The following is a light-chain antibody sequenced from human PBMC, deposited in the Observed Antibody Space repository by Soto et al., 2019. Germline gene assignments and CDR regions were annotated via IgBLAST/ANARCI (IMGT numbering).Light chain of an antibody. CDR3: QQSFSSPPLT. J-gene: IGKJ5*01. V-gene: IGKV1-39*01. Sequence: DIQMTQSPSSLSASVGDRITISCRASQSVRNFLVWYQQKPGKAPKLLIHSASTLQSGVPSRFSGSGSGTDFTLTISSLQPEAVATYYCQQSFSSPPLTFGQGTRLEI. CDR1: QSVRNF. CDR2: SAS.